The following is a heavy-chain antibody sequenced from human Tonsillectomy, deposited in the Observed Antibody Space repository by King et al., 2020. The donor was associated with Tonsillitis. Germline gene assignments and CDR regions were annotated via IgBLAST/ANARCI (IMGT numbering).Heavy chain of an antibody. D-gene: IGHD2-8*01. CDR3: ARHGCSNGDCPLDP. V-gene: IGHV4-59*08. Sequence: VQLQESGPGLVKPSETLSLTCTVSAGSMNNYYWSWIRQPPGKGLEWIGNIYYSGGTRYSPSLNSRVTISVDTSKNQVSLRLDSVTAADTAVYYCARHGCSNGDCPLDPWGQGILVTVSS. J-gene: IGHJ5*02. CDR2: IYYSGGT. CDR1: AGSMNNYY.